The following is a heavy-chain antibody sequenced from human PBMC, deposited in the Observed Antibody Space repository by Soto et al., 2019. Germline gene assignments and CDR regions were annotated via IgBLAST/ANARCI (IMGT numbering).Heavy chain of an antibody. D-gene: IGHD5-18*01. CDR3: ARTADTRTDYYYYGMDV. CDR2: IYNSGST. CDR1: GGPISSYY. V-gene: IGHV4-59*01. Sequence: SETLSLTCTVSGGPISSYYWSWIRQPPGKGLGWIGYIYNSGSTNYNPSLKSRVTISVDTSKNQFSLKLSSVTAADTAVYYCARTADTRTDYYYYGMDVWGQGTTVTVSS. J-gene: IGHJ6*02.